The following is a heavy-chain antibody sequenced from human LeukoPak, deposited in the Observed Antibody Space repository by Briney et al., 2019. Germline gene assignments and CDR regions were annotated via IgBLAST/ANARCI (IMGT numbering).Heavy chain of an antibody. D-gene: IGHD6-19*01. CDR2: IYHSGST. J-gene: IGHJ6*02. CDR3: ARTRYSSGGAYYYGVDV. Sequence: PSQTLSLTCAVSGGSISSGGYSWSWIRQPPGKGLEWIGYIYHSGSTYYNPSLKSRVTISVDRSKNQFSLQLNSVTPEDTAVYYCARTRYSSGGAYYYGVDVWGQGTTVTVSS. V-gene: IGHV4-30-2*01. CDR1: GGSISSGGYS.